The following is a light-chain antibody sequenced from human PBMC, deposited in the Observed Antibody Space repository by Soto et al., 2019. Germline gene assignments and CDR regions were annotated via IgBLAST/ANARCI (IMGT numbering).Light chain of an antibody. V-gene: IGLV3-21*02. CDR1: NIGSKS. CDR2: DDS. CDR3: QVWDSTSDHVV. J-gene: IGLJ2*01. Sequence: VLTQPPSVSVAPGQTAKITCGGNNIGSKSVHWYQQKPGQAPALVVYDDSVRPSGIPERFSGSNSGNTATLTISRVEAGDEADYYCQVWDSTSDHVVFGGGTQLTV.